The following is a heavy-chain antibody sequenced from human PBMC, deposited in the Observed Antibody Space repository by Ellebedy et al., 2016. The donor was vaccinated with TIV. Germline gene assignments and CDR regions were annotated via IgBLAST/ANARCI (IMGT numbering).Heavy chain of an antibody. CDR2: NYPNWCGA. V-gene: IGHV1-2*02. Sequence: AASVKVSCKASGYTFTDFYIHWVRQAPGQGLDWMGWNYPNWCGADFAPKFRGRVTMTSDTSINTAYLELNSLTSGDTSVYYCARLHRDFFYYYGLDVWGQGTTVTVSS. D-gene: IGHD3-16*02. CDR3: ARLHRDFFYYYGLDV. J-gene: IGHJ6*02. CDR1: GYTFTDFY.